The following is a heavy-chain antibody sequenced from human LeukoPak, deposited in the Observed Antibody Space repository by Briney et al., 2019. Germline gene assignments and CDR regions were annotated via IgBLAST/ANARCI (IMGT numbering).Heavy chain of an antibody. CDR1: GFTFSSYA. D-gene: IGHD3-22*01. CDR2: ISGSGGST. Sequence: GGSLRLSCAASGFTFSSYAMSWVRQAPGKGLEWDSAISGSGGSTYYADSVKGRFTISRDNSKNTLYLQMNSLRAEDTAVYYCAKVRDSSGYYGGNDAFDIWGQGTMVTVSS. V-gene: IGHV3-23*01. J-gene: IGHJ3*02. CDR3: AKVRDSSGYYGGNDAFDI.